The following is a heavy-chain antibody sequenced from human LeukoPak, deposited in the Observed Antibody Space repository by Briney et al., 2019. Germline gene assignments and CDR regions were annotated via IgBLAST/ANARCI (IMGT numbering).Heavy chain of an antibody. CDR2: ISSSGSML. J-gene: IGHJ4*02. CDR3: ARGRNVVTTSGYFDY. CDR1: GFTFSDYY. Sequence: GGSLRLSCTVSGFTFSDYYMSWVRQAPGKGLEWVSYISSSGSMLHYADSVEGRFTISRDNGKNSLYLQMNSLRGEDTAVYFCARGRNVVTTSGYFDYWGQGTLVTVSS. V-gene: IGHV3-11*04. D-gene: IGHD4-17*01.